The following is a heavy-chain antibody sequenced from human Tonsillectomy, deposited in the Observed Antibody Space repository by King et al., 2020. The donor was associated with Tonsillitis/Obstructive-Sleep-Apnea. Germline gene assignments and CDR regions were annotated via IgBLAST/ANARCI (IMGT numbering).Heavy chain of an antibody. CDR1: GFTFSDYS. Sequence: VQLVESGGGVVQPGRSLRLSCAASGFTFSDYSMYWVRQAPGKGLEWVAVIWYDGSNKYSADSVKGRFTISRDNSKNTLYLQMNNLRADDTAVYYCARDQALGYGSSTSCSQIDYWGQGTLVTVSS. CDR2: IWYDGSNK. D-gene: IGHD2-2*01. V-gene: IGHV3-33*01. J-gene: IGHJ4*02. CDR3: ARDQALGYGSSTSCSQIDY.